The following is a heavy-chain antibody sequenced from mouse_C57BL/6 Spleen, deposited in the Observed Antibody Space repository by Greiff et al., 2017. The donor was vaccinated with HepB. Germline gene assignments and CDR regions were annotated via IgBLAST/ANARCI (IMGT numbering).Heavy chain of an antibody. J-gene: IGHJ4*01. CDR1: GYTFTSYW. CDR2: IYPSDSET. D-gene: IGHD2-5*01. CDR3: ARWAYYSNYYAMDY. V-gene: IGHV1-61*01. Sequence: QVQLQQSGAELVRPGSSVKLSCKASGYTFTSYWMDWVKQRPGQGLEWIGNIYPSDSETHYNQKFKDKATLTVDKSSSTAYMQLSSLTSEDSAVYYCARWAYYSNYYAMDYWGQGTSVTVSS.